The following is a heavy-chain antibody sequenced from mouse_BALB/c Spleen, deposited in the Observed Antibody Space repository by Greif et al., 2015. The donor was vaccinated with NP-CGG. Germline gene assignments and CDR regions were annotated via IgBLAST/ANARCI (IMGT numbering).Heavy chain of an antibody. Sequence: EVHLVESGGDLVKPGGSLKLSCAASGFTFSSYGMSWVRQTPDKRLEWVATISSGGSYTYYPDNVKGRFTISRDNAKNTLCLQMSNLKSEDTAMYYCARDDYYGSSPLWYFDVWGAGTTVTVSS. V-gene: IGHV5-6*01. D-gene: IGHD1-1*01. CDR3: ARDDYYGSSPLWYFDV. CDR2: ISSGGSYT. J-gene: IGHJ1*01. CDR1: GFTFSSYG.